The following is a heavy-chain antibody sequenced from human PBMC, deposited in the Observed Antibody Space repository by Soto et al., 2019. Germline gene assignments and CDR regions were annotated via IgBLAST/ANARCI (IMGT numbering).Heavy chain of an antibody. CDR2: IKSDEITT. CDR3: ARGARNYYYFDY. Sequence: EVQLVESGGGLVQPGGSLRLSCAASGFIFSDYWIHWVRQAPGKGLVWVSRIKSDEITTNYADSVWGRLTISRDNAKNTGYLQMNSLRAEDTAVDYCARGARNYYYFDYWGQGTLVTVSS. J-gene: IGHJ4*02. V-gene: IGHV3-74*01. CDR1: GFIFSDYW. D-gene: IGHD3-10*01.